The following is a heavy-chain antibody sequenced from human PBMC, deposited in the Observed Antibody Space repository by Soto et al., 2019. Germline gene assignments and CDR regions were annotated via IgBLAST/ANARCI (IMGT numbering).Heavy chain of an antibody. J-gene: IGHJ4*02. CDR3: AREPYSRWYTPIDY. D-gene: IGHD6-13*01. CDR2: IFYSGTT. Sequence: QVQLQESGPGLVKPSQTLSLTCTVSGDSISSGNYYWSWIRQHPGKGLEWIGYIFYSGTTSYNPSLKSRVTISVDTSKNQFSLKLSSVTAADTAVYYCAREPYSRWYTPIDYWGQGTLVTVSS. V-gene: IGHV4-31*03. CDR1: GDSISSGNYY.